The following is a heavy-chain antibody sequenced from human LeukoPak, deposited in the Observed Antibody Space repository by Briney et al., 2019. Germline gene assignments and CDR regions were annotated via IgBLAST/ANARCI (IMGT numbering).Heavy chain of an antibody. CDR2: INHSGST. D-gene: IGHD3-10*01. CDR1: GGSFSGYY. J-gene: IGHJ4*02. Sequence: SETLSLTCAVYGGSFSGYYWSWIRQPPGKGLEWIGEINHSGSTNYNPSLKSRVTISVDTSKNQFSLKLSSVTAADTAVYYCARHNEPSGIPLGGLDYWGQGTLVTVSS. V-gene: IGHV4-34*01. CDR3: ARHNEPSGIPLGGLDY.